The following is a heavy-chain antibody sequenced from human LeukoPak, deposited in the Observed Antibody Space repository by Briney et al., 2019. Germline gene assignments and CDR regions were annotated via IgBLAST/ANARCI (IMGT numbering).Heavy chain of an antibody. D-gene: IGHD6-13*01. CDR1: GFTFTDYW. CDR2: IKHDGGEK. CDR3: ARSYSPFDY. V-gene: IGHV3-7*05. J-gene: IGHJ4*02. Sequence: PGGSLGLSCEASGFTFTDYWMSWVRQAPGKGLEWVASIKHDGGEKYYVDSVKGRFTISRDNAKNSLYLQMNSLRAEDTAVYYCARSYSPFDYWGQGTLVTVSS.